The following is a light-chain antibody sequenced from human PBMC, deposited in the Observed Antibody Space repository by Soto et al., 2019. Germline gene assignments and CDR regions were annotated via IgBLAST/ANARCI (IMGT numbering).Light chain of an antibody. CDR2: GVS. CDR1: QSISSK. J-gene: IGKJ1*01. V-gene: IGKV3-20*01. Sequence: ETMMTQSPVTLSVSPGERATLSCRASQSISSKLAWYQQKPGQAPRLLIYGVSTRATGIPDRFSGSGSGTDFTLTISRLEPEDFAVYYCQQYGSSPWTFGQGTKVEIK. CDR3: QQYGSSPWT.